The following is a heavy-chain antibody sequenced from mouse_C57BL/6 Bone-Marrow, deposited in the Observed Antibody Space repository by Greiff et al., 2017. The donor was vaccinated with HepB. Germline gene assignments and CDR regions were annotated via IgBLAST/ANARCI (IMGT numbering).Heavy chain of an antibody. CDR3: ARGGASKGVDY. J-gene: IGHJ2*01. CDR2: ISDGGSYT. V-gene: IGHV5-4*01. D-gene: IGHD2-10*02. CDR1: GFTFSSYA. Sequence: EVQLVESGGGLVKPGGSLKLSCAASGFTFSSYAMSWVRQTPEKRLEWVATISDGGSYTYYPDNVKGRFTISRDNAKNNLYLQMSHLKSEDTAMYYCARGGASKGVDYWGQGTTLTVSS.